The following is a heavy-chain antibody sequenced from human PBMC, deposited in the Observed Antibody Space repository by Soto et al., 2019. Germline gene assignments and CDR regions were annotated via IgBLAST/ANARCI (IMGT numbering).Heavy chain of an antibody. V-gene: IGHV3-9*01. CDR2: ITWNSGTI. J-gene: IGHJ6*02. Sequence: EVQLVESGGGLVQPGRSLRLSCAASGFTFDDYAMHWVRQTPGKGLEWVSGITWNSGTIGYADSVKGRFTISRDNGKNSLYLQMNSLRPEDTALYYCAKYHYGSAISGMDVWGQGTTVTVSS. D-gene: IGHD3-10*01. CDR1: GFTFDDYA. CDR3: AKYHYGSAISGMDV.